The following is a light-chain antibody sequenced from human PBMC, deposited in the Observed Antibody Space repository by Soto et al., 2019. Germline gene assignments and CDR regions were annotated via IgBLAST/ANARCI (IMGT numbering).Light chain of an antibody. CDR2: DVS. CDR3: SSYTSSSTVV. Sequence: QSALTQPASVSGSPGQSITISCTGTSSDVGGYNYVSWYQQHPVKAPKLMIYDVSNRPSGVSNRFSGSKSVNTASLTISGLQAEDEADYYCSSYTSSSTVVFGGGTKLTVL. J-gene: IGLJ2*01. V-gene: IGLV2-14*03. CDR1: SSDVGGYNY.